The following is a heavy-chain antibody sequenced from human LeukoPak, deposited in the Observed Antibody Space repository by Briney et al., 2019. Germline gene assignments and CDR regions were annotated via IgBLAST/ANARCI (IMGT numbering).Heavy chain of an antibody. CDR1: GFTFDDYA. D-gene: IGHD5-18*01. Sequence: GGSLRLSCAASGFTFDDYAMHWVRQAPGKGLEWVSGISWNSGNIGYADSVKGRFAISRDSAKNSLYLQMNSLRAEDMALYYCAKGYSYDMTYYFDYWGQGTLVTVSS. V-gene: IGHV3-9*03. CDR2: ISWNSGNI. J-gene: IGHJ4*02. CDR3: AKGYSYDMTYYFDY.